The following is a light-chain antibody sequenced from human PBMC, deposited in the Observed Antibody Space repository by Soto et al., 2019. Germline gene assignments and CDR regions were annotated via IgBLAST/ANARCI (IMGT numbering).Light chain of an antibody. CDR1: QGISSY. Sequence: IRMTQSPSSFSASTGDRVTITCRASQGISSYLAWYQQKPGKAPKLLIYAASTLQSGVPSRFSGSGSGTDFTLTISCLQSEDFATYYCQQYYSYPWTFGQGTKVKIK. CDR3: QQYYSYPWT. V-gene: IGKV1-8*01. CDR2: AAS. J-gene: IGKJ1*01.